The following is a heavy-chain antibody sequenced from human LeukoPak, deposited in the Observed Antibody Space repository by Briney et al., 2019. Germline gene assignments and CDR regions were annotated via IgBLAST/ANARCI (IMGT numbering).Heavy chain of an antibody. D-gene: IGHD2-21*01. V-gene: IGHV3-15*07. CDR2: IRSKIDGGAT. Sequence: GGSLRLSCAASGFTVNNAWMSWVRQAPGKGLEWVGRIRSKIDGGATDYAAPVKGRFTISRDDSKNTLYLQINSLKIEDTAMYYCYTSITDYWGQGTLVTVSS. CDR3: YTSITDY. J-gene: IGHJ4*02. CDR1: GFTVNNAW.